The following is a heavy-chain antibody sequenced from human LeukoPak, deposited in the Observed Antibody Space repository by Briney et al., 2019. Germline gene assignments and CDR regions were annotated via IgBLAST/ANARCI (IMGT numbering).Heavy chain of an antibody. CDR3: ARDPAARLPGYYYYYYGMDV. Sequence: SVKVSCKASGGTFSSYAISWVRQAPGQGLEWMGGIIPIFGTANYAQKFQGRVTITADESTSTAYMELSSLRSEDTAVYYCARDPAARLPGYYYYYYGMDVWGQGTTVTVSS. D-gene: IGHD6-6*01. V-gene: IGHV1-69*13. J-gene: IGHJ6*02. CDR1: GGTFSSYA. CDR2: IIPIFGTA.